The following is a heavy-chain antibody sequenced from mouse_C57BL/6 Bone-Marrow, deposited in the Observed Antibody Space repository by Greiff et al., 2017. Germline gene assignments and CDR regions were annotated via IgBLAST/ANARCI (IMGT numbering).Heavy chain of an antibody. D-gene: IGHD1-1*01. CDR2: IYPSSGGT. Sequence: VQLQQPGPELVKPGASVKLSCKASGYTFTSSWMHWVKQRPGRGLEWIGRIYPSSGGTNYNGKFKGKATLTADKSSSTAYMQLSSLTSEDSAVYFCASGSCFYWYFAVGGRGTTVTVTA. J-gene: IGHJ1*03. CDR1: GYTFTSSW. CDR3: ASGSCFYWYFAV. V-gene: IGHV1-62-3*01.